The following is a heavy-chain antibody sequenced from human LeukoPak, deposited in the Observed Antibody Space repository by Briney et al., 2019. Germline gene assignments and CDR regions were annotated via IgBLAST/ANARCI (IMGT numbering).Heavy chain of an antibody. CDR1: GGAISGYY. J-gene: IGHJ4*02. CDR2: IFSSGST. Sequence: SETLSLTCTVSGGAISGYYWSWIRQPAGKGLEWIGRIFSSGSTNGNPSLRGRVSMSVDTSKYQFSLRLSSVTAADTAVYYCARDSYDFWSGHHFDYWGQGTLVTVSS. D-gene: IGHD3-3*01. CDR3: ARDSYDFWSGHHFDY. V-gene: IGHV4-4*07.